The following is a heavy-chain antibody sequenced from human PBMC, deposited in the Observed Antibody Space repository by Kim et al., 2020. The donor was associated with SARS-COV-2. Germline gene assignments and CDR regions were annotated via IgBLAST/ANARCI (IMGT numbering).Heavy chain of an antibody. J-gene: IGHJ3*02. CDR3: AKARRGSYTDAFDI. V-gene: IGHV3-30*02. D-gene: IGHD1-26*01. Sequence: ADSGKGRFTISRDNSKKTLYLQMNSLGAEDTAVYDGAKARRGSYTDAFDIWGQGTMVTVSS.